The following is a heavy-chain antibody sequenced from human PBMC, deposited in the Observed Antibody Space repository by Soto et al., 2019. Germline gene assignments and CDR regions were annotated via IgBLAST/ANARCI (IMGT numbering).Heavy chain of an antibody. J-gene: IGHJ4*02. CDR2: IYYSGST. D-gene: IGHD5-12*01. V-gene: IGHV4-61*01. Sequence: PSETLSLTCTVSGGSVSSGSYYWSWIRLPPGKGLEWIGYIYYSGSTNYNPSLKSRVTISVDTSKNQFSLKLSSVTAADTAVYYCARDLGRDGYLYFDYWGQGTLVTVSS. CDR3: ARDLGRDGYLYFDY. CDR1: GGSVSSGSYY.